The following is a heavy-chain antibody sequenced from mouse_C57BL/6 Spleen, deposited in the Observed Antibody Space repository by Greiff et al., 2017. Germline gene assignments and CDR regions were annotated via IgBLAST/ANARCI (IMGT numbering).Heavy chain of an antibody. J-gene: IGHJ4*01. CDR2: IHPNSGST. D-gene: IGHD1-1*01. Sequence: QVQLQQPGAELVKPGASVKLSCKASGYTFTSYWMHWVKQRPGQGLEWIGMIHPNSGSTNYNEKFKSKATLTVDKSSSTAYMQLSSLTSEDSAVYYCARTFITKDGGYAMDYWGQGTSVTVSS. CDR3: ARTFITKDGGYAMDY. V-gene: IGHV1-64*01. CDR1: GYTFTSYW.